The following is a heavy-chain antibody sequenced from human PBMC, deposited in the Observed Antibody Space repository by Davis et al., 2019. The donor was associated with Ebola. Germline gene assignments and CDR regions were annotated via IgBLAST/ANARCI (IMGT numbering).Heavy chain of an antibody. CDR3: ARDNNFWSGYYTPNYYYGMDV. CDR1: GGSISSSSYY. J-gene: IGHJ6*02. D-gene: IGHD3-3*01. Sequence: SETLSLTCTVSGGSISSSSYYWGWFRQPPGKGLEWIGSIYYSGSTYYNPSLKSRVTISVDTSKKQFSLKLSSVTAADTAVYYCARDNNFWSGYYTPNYYYGMDVWGQGATVTVSS. V-gene: IGHV4-39*07. CDR2: IYYSGST.